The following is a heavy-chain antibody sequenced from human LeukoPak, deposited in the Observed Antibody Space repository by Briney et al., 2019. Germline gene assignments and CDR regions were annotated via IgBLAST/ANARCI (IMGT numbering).Heavy chain of an antibody. CDR1: GFTFNDYY. CDR3: ARDWYSRGWYGYDY. D-gene: IGHD6-19*01. J-gene: IGHJ4*02. Sequence: PGGSLRLSCAASGFTFNDYYMSWIRQAPGKGLEWISYITSSGSTIYYADSVKVRFTISRDNARDSLYLQLDSLRAEDTAVYYCARDWYSRGWYGYDYWGQGTLVTVSS. V-gene: IGHV3-11*04. CDR2: ITSSGSTI.